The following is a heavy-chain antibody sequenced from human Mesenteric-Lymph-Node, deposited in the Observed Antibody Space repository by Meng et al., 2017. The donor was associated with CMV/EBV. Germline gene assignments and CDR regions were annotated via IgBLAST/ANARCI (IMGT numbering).Heavy chain of an antibody. V-gene: IGHV3-33*01. CDR1: GFTFSSHG. D-gene: IGHD6-19*01. J-gene: IGHJ4*02. CDR3: ARGRDSGGWYLDY. Sequence: AASGFTFSSHGMHWVRQAPGKGLEGVAGIWYDGSNKYYADSVKDRFTISRDNSKNTLSLQMNSLRAEDTAVYYCARGRDSGGWYLDYWGQGTLVTVSS. CDR2: IWYDGSNK.